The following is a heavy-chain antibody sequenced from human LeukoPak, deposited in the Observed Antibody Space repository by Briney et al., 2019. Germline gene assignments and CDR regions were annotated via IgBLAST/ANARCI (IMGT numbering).Heavy chain of an antibody. D-gene: IGHD3-10*01. Sequence: GGSLRLSCAASGFTFSSYAMHWVRQAPGKGLEWVAAISYDGRNKYYADSVKGRFTISRDNSKNTLYLQMNNVRPEDTALYYCARDRDYYGSGRFTGCFGYWGQGNLVTVSS. CDR1: GFTFSSYA. V-gene: IGHV3-30*04. CDR2: ISYDGRNK. CDR3: ARDRDYYGSGRFTGCFGY. J-gene: IGHJ4*02.